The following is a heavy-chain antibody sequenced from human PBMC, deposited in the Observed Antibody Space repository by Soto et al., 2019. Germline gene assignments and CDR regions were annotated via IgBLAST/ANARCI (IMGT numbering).Heavy chain of an antibody. CDR2: INPSGGST. Sequence: QVQLMQSGAEVKKPGASVKVSCKASGYTFTSYYMHWVRQAPGQGLEWLGIINPSGGSTSYAQKFQGRVTMTRDKSTSTVYMELSSLRSEDTAVYYCARPALGYNWFDPWGQGTLVIVSS. CDR1: GYTFTSYY. J-gene: IGHJ5*02. V-gene: IGHV1-46*01. CDR3: ARPALGYNWFDP. D-gene: IGHD7-27*01.